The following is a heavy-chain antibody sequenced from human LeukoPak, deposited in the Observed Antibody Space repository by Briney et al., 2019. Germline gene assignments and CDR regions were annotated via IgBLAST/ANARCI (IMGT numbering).Heavy chain of an antibody. V-gene: IGHV3-30*03. CDR1: GFTFSSYG. Sequence: PGGSLRLSCAASGFTFSSYGMHWVRQAPGKGLEWVAVISYDGSNKYYADSVKGRFTISRDNSKNTLYLQMNSLRAEDTAVYYCARDRIPLIVVVVAATGVYYYGMDVWGQGTTVTVSS. CDR2: ISYDGSNK. J-gene: IGHJ6*02. D-gene: IGHD2-15*01. CDR3: ARDRIPLIVVVVAATGVYYYGMDV.